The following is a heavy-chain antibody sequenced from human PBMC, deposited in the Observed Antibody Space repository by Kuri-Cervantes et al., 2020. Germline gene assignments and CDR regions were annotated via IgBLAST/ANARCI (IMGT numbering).Heavy chain of an antibody. D-gene: IGHD3-3*01. CDR3: ARDSFEVVTIGLSYYYYGMDV. V-gene: IGHV6-1*01. CDR1: GDSVSSNSAA. J-gene: IGHJ6*02. Sequence: SETLSLTCAISGDSVSSNSAAWNWIRQSPSRGLEWLGRTYYRSKWYNDYAVSVKSRITINPDTSKNQFSLQLNSVTPEDTAVYYCARDSFEVVTIGLSYYYYGMDVWGQGTTVTVSS. CDR2: TYYRSKWYN.